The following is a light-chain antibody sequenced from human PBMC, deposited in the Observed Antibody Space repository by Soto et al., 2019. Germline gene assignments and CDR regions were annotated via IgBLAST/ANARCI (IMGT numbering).Light chain of an antibody. V-gene: IGKV3-20*01. CDR3: QQYGGSPRVS. CDR1: QTVSDNY. Sequence: EIVLTQSPGALSLSPGVRATLSCRASQTVSDNYLAWYQQKPGQAPRLLIYGASTRATGIPDRFSGSGSGTDFTLTISRLEPEDFAVYYCQQYGGSPRVSFGGGTKVEIK. J-gene: IGKJ4*01. CDR2: GAS.